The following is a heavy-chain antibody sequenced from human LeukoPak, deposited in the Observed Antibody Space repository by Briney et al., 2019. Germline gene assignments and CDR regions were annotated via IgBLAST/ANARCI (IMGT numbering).Heavy chain of an antibody. CDR3: ARELPREVTLDY. CDR2: INSDGSRT. CDR1: GFTLSSYE. J-gene: IGHJ4*02. D-gene: IGHD2-21*02. V-gene: IGHV3-74*01. Sequence: GGSLRLSCAASGFTLSSYEMHWVRQAPGKGLVWVSRINSDGSRTGYADSVNGRFTISRDNAKNTLCLQMNSLRAEDTAIYYCARELPREVTLDYWGQGTLVTVSS.